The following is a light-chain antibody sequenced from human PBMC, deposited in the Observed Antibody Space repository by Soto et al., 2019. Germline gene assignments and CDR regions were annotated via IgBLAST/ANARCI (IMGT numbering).Light chain of an antibody. V-gene: IGKV1-9*01. CDR2: AAS. Sequence: IQLTQSPSSLSASVGDTVTVTCRASQGISSYLAWYQQKPGKAPKLLISAASTLQTGVPSRFSGSGSGPDFALTISSLQPEDFAIYYCQQLITYPITFGQGTRLEFK. J-gene: IGKJ5*01. CDR3: QQLITYPIT. CDR1: QGISSY.